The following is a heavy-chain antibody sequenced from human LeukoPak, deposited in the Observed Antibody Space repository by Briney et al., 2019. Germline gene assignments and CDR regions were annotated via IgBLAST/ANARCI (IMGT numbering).Heavy chain of an antibody. CDR2: IIPIFGTA. V-gene: IGHV1-69*13. J-gene: IGHJ4*02. D-gene: IGHD2-2*01. CDR1: GGTFSSYA. CDR3: ASAHYCSSTSCQPQAIDY. Sequence: SVKVSCKASGGTFSSYAISWVRQAPGQGLEWMGGIIPIFGTANYAQKFQGRVTITADESTSTAYMELSSLRSEDTAVYYCASAHYCSSTSCQPQAIDYWGQGTLVTVPS.